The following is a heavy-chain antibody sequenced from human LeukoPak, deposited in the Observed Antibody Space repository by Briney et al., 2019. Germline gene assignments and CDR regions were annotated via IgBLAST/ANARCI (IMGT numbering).Heavy chain of an antibody. J-gene: IGHJ4*02. V-gene: IGHV3-7*02. Sequence: GGSLRLSCAASGFTFSSYWTSWVRQAPGKGLEWVANINQDGSEKKYVDSVKGRFTISRDNAKNSLYLQMTSLKAEDTAAYYCARSITYASGTHWGQGTLVTVSS. CDR3: ARSITYASGTH. CDR1: GFTFSSYW. D-gene: IGHD3-10*01. CDR2: INQDGSEK.